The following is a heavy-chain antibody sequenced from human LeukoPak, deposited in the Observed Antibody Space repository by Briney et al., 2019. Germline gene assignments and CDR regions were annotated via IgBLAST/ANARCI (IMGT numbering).Heavy chain of an antibody. CDR3: ARGDRRRGYYYYYYMDV. Sequence: SQTLSLTCTVSGGSISSGSYYWSWIRQPAGKGLEWIGRIYTSGSTNYNPSLKSRVTISVGTSKNQFSLKLSSVTAADTAVYYCARGDRRRGYYYYYYMDVWGKGTTVTISS. CDR1: GGSISSGSYY. CDR2: IYTSGST. V-gene: IGHV4-61*02. D-gene: IGHD3-22*01. J-gene: IGHJ6*03.